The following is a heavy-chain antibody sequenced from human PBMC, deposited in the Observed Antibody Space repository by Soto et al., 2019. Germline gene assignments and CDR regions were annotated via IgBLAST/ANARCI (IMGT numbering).Heavy chain of an antibody. CDR2: IHYSGST. D-gene: IGHD2-2*01. Sequence: SETLSLTCTVSGGSISSGDYYWSWIRQPPGKRLEWIGYIHYSGSTYYNPSLKSRVTISVDTSKNQFSLKLSSVTAADTAVYYCARAGVVPAAMYSSNGFDPWGQGTLVTVSS. CDR1: GGSISSGDYY. J-gene: IGHJ5*02. CDR3: ARAGVVPAAMYSSNGFDP. V-gene: IGHV4-30-4*01.